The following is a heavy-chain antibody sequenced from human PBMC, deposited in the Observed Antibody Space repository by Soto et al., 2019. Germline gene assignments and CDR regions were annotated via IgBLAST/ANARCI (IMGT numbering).Heavy chain of an antibody. D-gene: IGHD6-13*01. J-gene: IGHJ6*02. V-gene: IGHV1-24*01. Sequence: ASVKVSCKVSGYTLTELSMHWVRQAPGKGLEWMGGFDPEDGETIYAQKFQGRVTMTEDTSTDTAYMELSSLRSEDTAVYYCARTIAAAGSYYYYGMDVWGQGTTVTVSS. CDR1: GYTLTELS. CDR2: FDPEDGET. CDR3: ARTIAAAGSYYYYGMDV.